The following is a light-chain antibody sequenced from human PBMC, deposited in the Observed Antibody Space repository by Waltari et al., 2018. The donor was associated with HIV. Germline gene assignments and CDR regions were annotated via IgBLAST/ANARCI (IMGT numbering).Light chain of an antibody. J-gene: IGLJ2*01. CDR1: NFDIGGSDY. CDR2: NVR. Sequence: QSALAPPASASGSPGQSIIISCTGTNFDIGGSDYVSWYQQYPGKAPKLIIYNVRERPSGVSIRFSGSKSANTASLAISGLQTEDEADYHCSSHTSNNTYVVFGGGTKVTVL. V-gene: IGLV2-14*03. CDR3: SSHTSNNTYVV.